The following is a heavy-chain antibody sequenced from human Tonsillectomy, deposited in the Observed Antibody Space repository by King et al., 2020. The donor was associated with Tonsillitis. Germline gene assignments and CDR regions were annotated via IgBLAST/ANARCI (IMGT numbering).Heavy chain of an antibody. CDR2: ISSSSSYI. CDR3: ARSEYSSSSYGMDV. D-gene: IGHD6-6*01. Sequence: VQLVESGGGLVKPGGSLRLSCVASGFTFSSYSMNWVRQAPGKGLEWVSSISSSSSYIYYADSVKGRFTIFRDNAKNSLYLQMNSLRAEDTAVYSCARSEYSSSSYGMDVWGQGTTVTVSS. CDR1: GFTFSSYS. V-gene: IGHV3-21*01. J-gene: IGHJ6*02.